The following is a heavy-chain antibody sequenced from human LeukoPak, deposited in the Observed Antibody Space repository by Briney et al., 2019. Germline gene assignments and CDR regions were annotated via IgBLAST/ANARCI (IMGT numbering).Heavy chain of an antibody. CDR2: IKSETNGGTI. CDR3: SAGTGRSDFDY. CDR1: GFTFSDAW. Sequence: GGSLRLSCVASGFTFSDAWVSWVRQAPGKGLEWIGRIKSETNGGTIDYAAPVNGRFTLSRDDSKHTLDLQMNSLKTEDTGVYYCSAGTGRSDFDYWGQGTLVIVSS. V-gene: IGHV3-15*01. D-gene: IGHD1-1*01. J-gene: IGHJ4*02.